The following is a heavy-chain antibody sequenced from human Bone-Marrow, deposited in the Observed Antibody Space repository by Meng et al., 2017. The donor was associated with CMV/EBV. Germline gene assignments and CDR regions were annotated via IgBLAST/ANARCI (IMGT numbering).Heavy chain of an antibody. D-gene: IGHD1-1*01. Sequence: ETLSLTCAVYGGSFSGYYWSWIRQPPGKGLEWIGEINHSGSTNYNPSLKSRVTISVDTSKNQFSLKLSSVTAADTAVYYCARGTRGTPADDWGQGTLVTVSS. V-gene: IGHV4-34*01. CDR1: GGSFSGYY. CDR2: INHSGST. CDR3: ARGTRGTPADD. J-gene: IGHJ4*02.